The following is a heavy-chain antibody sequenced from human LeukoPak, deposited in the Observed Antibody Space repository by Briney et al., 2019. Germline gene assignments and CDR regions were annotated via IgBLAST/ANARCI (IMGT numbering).Heavy chain of an antibody. V-gene: IGHV3-7*01. D-gene: IGHD6-13*01. CDR3: TREGILAGVDY. CDR2: IKQDGSEK. CDR1: GFTFSSYS. Sequence: GGSLRLSCAASGFTFSSYSMNWVRQAPGKGLEWVANIKQDGSEKNYVDSVKGRFTISRDNAKNSMSLQMNSLRAEDTAVYYCTREGILAGVDYWGQGTLVTVSS. J-gene: IGHJ4*02.